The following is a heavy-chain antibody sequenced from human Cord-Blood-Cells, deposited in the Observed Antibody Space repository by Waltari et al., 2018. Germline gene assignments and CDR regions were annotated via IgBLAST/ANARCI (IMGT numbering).Heavy chain of an antibody. CDR3: ARTAVSSGWYIRAFDI. V-gene: IGHV5-51*01. Sequence: EVQLVQSGAEVKKPGESLKISCKGSGYSFTSYWIDWVRQMPGKGLEWMGIIYPGDSVTRYSPSFQGQVTISADKSISTAYLQWSSLKASDTAMYYCARTAVSSGWYIRAFDIWGQGTMVTVSS. CDR2: IYPGDSVT. D-gene: IGHD6-19*01. J-gene: IGHJ3*02. CDR1: GYSFTSYW.